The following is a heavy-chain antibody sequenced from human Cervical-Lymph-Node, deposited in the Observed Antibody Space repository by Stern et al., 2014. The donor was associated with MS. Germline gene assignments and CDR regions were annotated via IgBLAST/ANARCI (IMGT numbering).Heavy chain of an antibody. D-gene: IGHD2-15*01. CDR1: GGTFSSYA. CDR3: ARGSRYCSGGSCY. J-gene: IGHJ4*02. Sequence: VQLVQSGAEVKKPGSSVKVSCKASGGTFSSYAISWVRQAPGQGLEWMGGIIPIFGPANYAQTLLGRVPITAIESTSTAYMELSSLRSEDTAVYYCARGSRYCSGGSCYWGQGTLVTVSS. CDR2: IIPIFGPA. V-gene: IGHV1-69*01.